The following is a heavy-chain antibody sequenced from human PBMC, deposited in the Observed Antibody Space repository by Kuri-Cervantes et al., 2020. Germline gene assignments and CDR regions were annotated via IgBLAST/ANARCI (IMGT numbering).Heavy chain of an antibody. J-gene: IGHJ6*02. CDR1: GFTLSSYW. CDR3: ARDYGLPLGRPGYYYYGMDV. CDR2: SNSDGSRI. Sequence: ETLSLTCAASGFTLSSYWMHWVRQAPGKGLVWVSRSNSDGSRISFADSVKGRFTISRDSAKNTLYLQMNSLRAEDTAVYYCARDYGLPLGRPGYYYYGMDVWGQGTTVTVSS. V-gene: IGHV3-74*01. D-gene: IGHD4-17*01.